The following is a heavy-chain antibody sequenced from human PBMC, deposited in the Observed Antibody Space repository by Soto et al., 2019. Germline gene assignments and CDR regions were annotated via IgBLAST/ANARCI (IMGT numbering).Heavy chain of an antibody. J-gene: IGHJ4*02. V-gene: IGHV4-39*01. CDR3: ARTSDTLNYYDSSGPFDY. CDR1: GGSISSSSYY. Sequence: SETLSLTCTVSGGSISSSSYYWGWIRQPPGKGLEWIGSIYYSGSTYYNPSLKSRVTISVDTSKNQFSLKLSSVTAADTAVYYCARTSDTLNYYDSSGPFDYWGQGTLVTVS. D-gene: IGHD3-22*01. CDR2: IYYSGST.